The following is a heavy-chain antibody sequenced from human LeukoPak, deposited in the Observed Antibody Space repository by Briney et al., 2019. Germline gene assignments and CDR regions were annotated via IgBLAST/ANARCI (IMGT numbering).Heavy chain of an antibody. Sequence: SETLSLTCAVYGGSFSGYYWSWIRQPPGKGLEWIGEINHSGSTNYNPSLKSRVTISVDTSKNQFSLKLSSVTAADTAVYYCARQRGYEFDYWGQGTLVTVSS. J-gene: IGHJ4*02. CDR3: ARQRGYEFDY. CDR2: INHSGST. V-gene: IGHV4-34*01. CDR1: GGSFSGYY. D-gene: IGHD5-12*01.